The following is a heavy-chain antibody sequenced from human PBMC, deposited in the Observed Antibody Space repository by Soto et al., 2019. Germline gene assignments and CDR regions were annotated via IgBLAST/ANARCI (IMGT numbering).Heavy chain of an antibody. V-gene: IGHV5-51*01. CDR3: ARLGSASAIFFAS. CDR1: GYNFTAYW. D-gene: IGHD2-21*01. J-gene: IGHJ4*02. Sequence: LGESLKISCEISGYNFTAYWLGWVRQMPGKGLEWMGNIHPSDSETHYRPSFQGQGTFSADNAISTTYLQSATLKASDTAIYFCARLGSASAIFFASWGQGTLVTVSS. CDR2: IHPSDSET.